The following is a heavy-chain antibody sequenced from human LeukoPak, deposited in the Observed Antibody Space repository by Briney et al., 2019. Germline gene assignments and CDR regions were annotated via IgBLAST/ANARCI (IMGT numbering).Heavy chain of an antibody. D-gene: IGHD6-19*01. CDR3: ARAKKAVAGFFDY. CDR2: IYYSGST. CDR1: GDSISSYY. Sequence: SETLSLTCTVSGDSISSYYWSWIRQPPGKGLEWIGYIYYSGSTNYNPSLKSRLTISVDTSKNQLSLKLSSVTAADTAAYYCARAKKAVAGFFDYWGQGTLVTVSS. V-gene: IGHV4-59*01. J-gene: IGHJ4*02.